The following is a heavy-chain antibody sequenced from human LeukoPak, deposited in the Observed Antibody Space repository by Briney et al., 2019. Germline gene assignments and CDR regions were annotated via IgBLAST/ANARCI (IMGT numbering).Heavy chain of an antibody. CDR1: GYSFTSYW. CDR3: ARPCYSGSYHDAFDI. CDR2: IYPGDSDT. V-gene: IGHV5-51*01. D-gene: IGHD1-26*01. Sequence: GESLKISCKGSGYSFTSYWIGWVRQMPGKGLEWMGIIYPGDSDTRYSPSFQGQVTISADKSISTAYLQWSSLKASDTAMYYCARPCYSGSYHDAFDIWGQETMVTVSS. J-gene: IGHJ3*02.